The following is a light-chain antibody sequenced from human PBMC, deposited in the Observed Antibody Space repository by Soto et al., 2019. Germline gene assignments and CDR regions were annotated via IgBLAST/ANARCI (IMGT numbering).Light chain of an antibody. CDR3: SSYTSSSTPYV. Sequence: QSVLTQPASVSGPPGQSITVSCTGTSSDVGGYNYVSWYQQHPGKAPKLMIYDVSNRPSGVSNRFSGSKSGNTASQTISGLQAEDEADYYCSSYTSSSTPYVFGTGTKVTVL. CDR2: DVS. V-gene: IGLV2-14*01. CDR1: SSDVGGYNY. J-gene: IGLJ1*01.